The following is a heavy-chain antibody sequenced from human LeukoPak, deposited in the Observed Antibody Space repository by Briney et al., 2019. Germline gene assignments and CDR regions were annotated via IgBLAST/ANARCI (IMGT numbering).Heavy chain of an antibody. D-gene: IGHD6-13*01. J-gene: IGHJ4*02. CDR2: ISYDGSNK. CDR3: ARDRGFGSSGLGYFDY. V-gene: IGHV3-30-3*01. Sequence: GRSLRLSCAASGFTFSSCAMHWVRQAPGKGLEWVAVISYDGSNKYYADSVKGRFTISRDNSKNTLYLQMNSLRAEDTAVYYCARDRGFGSSGLGYFDYWGQGTLVTVSS. CDR1: GFTFSSCA.